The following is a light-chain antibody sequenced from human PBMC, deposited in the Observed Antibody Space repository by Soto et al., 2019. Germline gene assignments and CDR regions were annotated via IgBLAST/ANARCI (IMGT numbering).Light chain of an antibody. Sequence: EIVVTQLPPTMSWSPGDRVTXSCRASQYINTRLAWYQDRPGQALRLLTYQPSVGAPCIPARFSASGTGTDFTLTIPPLQRIDFAVCCCQDYNNSPPNTFGQGPGLE. CDR2: QPS. CDR3: QDYNNSPPNT. CDR1: QYINTR. V-gene: IGKV3D-11*03. J-gene: IGKJ5*01.